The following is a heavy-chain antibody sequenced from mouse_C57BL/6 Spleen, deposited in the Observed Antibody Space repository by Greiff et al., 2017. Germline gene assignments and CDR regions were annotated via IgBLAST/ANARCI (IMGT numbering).Heavy chain of an antibody. CDR2: INPSTGGT. J-gene: IGHJ2*01. CDR1: GYSFTGYY. Sequence: EVQLVESGPELVKPGASVKISCKASGYSFTGYYMNWVKQSPEKSLEWIGEINPSTGGTTYNQKFKAKATLTVDKSSSTAYMQHKSLTSEDSAVYYCARGGDGNYPYYFDYWGQGTTLTVSS. D-gene: IGHD2-1*01. V-gene: IGHV1-42*01. CDR3: ARGGDGNYPYYFDY.